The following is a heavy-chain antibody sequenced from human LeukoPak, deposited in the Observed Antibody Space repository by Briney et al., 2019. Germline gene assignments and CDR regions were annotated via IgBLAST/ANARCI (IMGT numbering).Heavy chain of an antibody. J-gene: IGHJ4*02. CDR1: GGSISSYY. V-gene: IGHV4-59*01. CDR3: ARTYCSGGTCYDLFDY. Sequence: SETLSLTCTVSGGSISSYYWSWIRQPPGKGLEWIAYIYHTGSTNYNPSLRSRATISLDTSKGQFSLKLSSVTAADTAVYYCARTYCSGGTCYDLFDYWGQGTLVTVSS. D-gene: IGHD2-15*01. CDR2: IYHTGST.